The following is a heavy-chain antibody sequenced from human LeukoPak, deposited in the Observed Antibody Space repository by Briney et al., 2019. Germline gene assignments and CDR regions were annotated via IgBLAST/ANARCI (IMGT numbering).Heavy chain of an antibody. CDR3: TTDVLRFLEWLATDAFDI. CDR2: IYYSGST. V-gene: IGHV4-39*07. Sequence: SETLSLTCTVSGGSISSSSYYWGWIRQPPGKGLEWIGSIYYSGSTYYNPSLKSRVTISVDTSKNQFSLKLSSVTAEDTAVYYCTTDVLRFLEWLATDAFDIWGQGTMVTVSS. D-gene: IGHD3-3*01. CDR1: GGSISSSSYY. J-gene: IGHJ3*02.